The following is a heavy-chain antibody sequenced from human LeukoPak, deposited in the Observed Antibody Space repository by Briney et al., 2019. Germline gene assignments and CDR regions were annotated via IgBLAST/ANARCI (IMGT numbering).Heavy chain of an antibody. J-gene: IGHJ4*02. Sequence: GASVKVSCKASGYTFTGYYMHWVRQAPGQGLEWMGWINPNSGGTNYAQKFQGRVTMTRDTSISTAYMELSRLRSDDTAVYYCATDQGKYSSSWYPHYWGQGTLVTVSS. V-gene: IGHV1-2*02. CDR1: GYTFTGYY. D-gene: IGHD6-13*01. CDR2: INPNSGGT. CDR3: ATDQGKYSSSWYPHY.